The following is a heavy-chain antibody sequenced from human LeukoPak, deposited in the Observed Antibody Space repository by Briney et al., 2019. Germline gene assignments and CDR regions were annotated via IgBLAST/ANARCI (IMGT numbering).Heavy chain of an antibody. J-gene: IGHJ4*02. CDR3: ARGGDDY. V-gene: IGHV3-74*01. CDR2: INPDGSTT. CDR1: GFTFSSVW. Sequence: GGSLRLSCAASGFTFSSVWMYWVRQAPGKGPQWVSIINPDGSTTGYADSVKGRFTISRDNAKNMLYLQMNNLGTEDTAMYICARGGDDYWGQGTLVTVSS. D-gene: IGHD2-21*01.